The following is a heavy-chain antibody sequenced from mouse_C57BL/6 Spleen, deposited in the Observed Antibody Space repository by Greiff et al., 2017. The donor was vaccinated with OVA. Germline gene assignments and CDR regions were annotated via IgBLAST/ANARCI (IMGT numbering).Heavy chain of an antibody. Sequence: QVQLQQPGAELVKPGASVKLSCKASGYTFTSYWMHWVKQRPGQGLEWIGMINPNSGSTNYNEKFTSKATLTVAKSSSTAYMQLSSLTSEDSAVYYCARKGDYWGQGTTLTVSS. CDR1: GYTFTSYW. V-gene: IGHV1-64*01. J-gene: IGHJ2*01. CDR3: ARKGDY. CDR2: INPNSGST.